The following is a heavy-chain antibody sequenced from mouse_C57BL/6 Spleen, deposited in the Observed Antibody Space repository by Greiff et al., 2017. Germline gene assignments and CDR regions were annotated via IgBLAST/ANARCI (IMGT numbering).Heavy chain of an antibody. CDR1: GYTFTSYG. Sequence: VKLVESGAELARPGASVKLSCKASGYTFTSYGISWVKQRTGQGLEWIGEIYPRSGNTYYNEKFKGKATLTADKSSSTAYMELRSLTSEDSAVYFCARDDSYYYAMDYWGQGTSVTVSS. J-gene: IGHJ4*01. D-gene: IGHD2-4*01. CDR3: ARDDSYYYAMDY. CDR2: IYPRSGNT. V-gene: IGHV1-81*01.